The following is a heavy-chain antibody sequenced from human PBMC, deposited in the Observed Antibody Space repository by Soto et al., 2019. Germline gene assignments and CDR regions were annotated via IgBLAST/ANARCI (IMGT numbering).Heavy chain of an antibody. D-gene: IGHD2-2*01. J-gene: IGHJ5*01. CDR2: TYYRSKWYN. Sequence: SQTLSLTCAISGDSVSSSSVTWNWIRQSPSRGLEWLGRTYYRSKWYNDYAESVKSRITINPDTSKNQFSLHLNSVTPEDTAVYYCARLIGSSWLDFWGQGTLVTVSS. V-gene: IGHV6-1*01. CDR3: ARLIGSSWLDF. CDR1: GDSVSSSSVT.